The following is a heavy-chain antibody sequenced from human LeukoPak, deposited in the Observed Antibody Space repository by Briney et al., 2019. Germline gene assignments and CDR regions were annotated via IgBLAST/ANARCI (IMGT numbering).Heavy chain of an antibody. V-gene: IGHV3-33*06. J-gene: IGHJ4*02. CDR3: AKDLPVDTAMGVGHGHY. Sequence: GGSLRLSCAASGFTFSSYGMHWVRQAPGKGLEWVAVIWYDGSNKYYADSVKGRFTISRDNSKNTLYLQMNSLRAEDTAVYYCAKDLPVDTAMGVGHGHYWGQGTLVTVSS. CDR2: IWYDGSNK. CDR1: GFTFSSYG. D-gene: IGHD5-18*01.